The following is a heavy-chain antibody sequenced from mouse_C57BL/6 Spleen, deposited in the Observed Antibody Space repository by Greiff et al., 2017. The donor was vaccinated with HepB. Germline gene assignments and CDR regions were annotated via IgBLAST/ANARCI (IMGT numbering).Heavy chain of an antibody. J-gene: IGHJ1*03. CDR1: GYTFTSYG. Sequence: VQLQESGAELARPGASVKLSCKASGYTFTSYGISWVKQRTGQGLEWIGEIYHRSGNTYYNEKFKGKATLTADKSSSTAYMELRSLTSEDSAVYFCARSGNWYFDVWGTGTTVTVSS. D-gene: IGHD1-3*01. V-gene: IGHV1-81*01. CDR2: IYHRSGNT. CDR3: ARSGNWYFDV.